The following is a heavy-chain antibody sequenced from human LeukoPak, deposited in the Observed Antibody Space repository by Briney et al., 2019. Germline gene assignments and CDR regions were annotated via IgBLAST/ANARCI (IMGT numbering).Heavy chain of an antibody. V-gene: IGHV3-53*01. CDR1: GFTVSSNY. J-gene: IGHJ3*02. CDR2: IYSGGTT. D-gene: IGHD6-19*01. CDR3: ARDHGSGWSGAFDI. Sequence: GGSLRLSCAASGFTVSSNYTSWARHAPGKGLEWVSVIYSGGTTYYADSVKGRFTISRDHPKNTLYLQMNSLRAEDTAVYYCARDHGSGWSGAFDIWAQGTMLTVSS.